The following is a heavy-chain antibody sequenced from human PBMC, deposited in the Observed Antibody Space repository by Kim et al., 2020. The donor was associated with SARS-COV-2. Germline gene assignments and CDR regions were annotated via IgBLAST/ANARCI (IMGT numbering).Heavy chain of an antibody. J-gene: IGHJ6*02. D-gene: IGHD6-19*01. V-gene: IGHV3-66*01. Sequence: YYADSVKGSFTISRDNSKNTLYLQMNSLRAEDTAVYSCGGAVDYYYGMDVWGQGTTVTVSS. CDR3: GGAVDYYYGMDV.